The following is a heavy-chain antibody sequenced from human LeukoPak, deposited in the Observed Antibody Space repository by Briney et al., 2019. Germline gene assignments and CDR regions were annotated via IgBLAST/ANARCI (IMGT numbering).Heavy chain of an antibody. V-gene: IGHV1-8*01. D-gene: IGHD3-16*02. CDR2: MNPNSGNT. Sequence: ASVKVSCKASGYTFTSYDINWVRQAPGQGLEWMGWMNPNSGNTGYAQKFQGRVTMTRNTSISTAYMELSSLRSEDTAVYYCARCGVDDYVWGSYRYTLGMGMDVWGKGTTVTVSS. CDR3: ARCGVDDYVWGSYRYTLGMGMDV. CDR1: GYTFTSYD. J-gene: IGHJ6*04.